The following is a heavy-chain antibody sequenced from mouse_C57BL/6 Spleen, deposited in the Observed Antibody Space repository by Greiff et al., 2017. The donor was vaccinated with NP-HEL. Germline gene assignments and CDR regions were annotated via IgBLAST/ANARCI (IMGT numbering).Heavy chain of an antibody. Sequence: VQLVESGAELMKPGASVKLSCKATGYTFTGYWIEWVKQRPGHGLEWIGEILPGSGSTNYNEKFKGKATFTADTSSNTAYMQLSSLTTEDSAIYYCARSGDYYGSSYEYFDVWGTGTTVTVSS. V-gene: IGHV1-9*01. CDR3: ARSGDYYGSSYEYFDV. CDR2: ILPGSGST. D-gene: IGHD1-1*01. CDR1: GYTFTGYW. J-gene: IGHJ1*03.